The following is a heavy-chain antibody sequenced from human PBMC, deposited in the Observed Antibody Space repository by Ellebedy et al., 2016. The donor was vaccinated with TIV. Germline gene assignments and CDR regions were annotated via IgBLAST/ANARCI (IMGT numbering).Heavy chain of an antibody. V-gene: IGHV3-30*03. CDR3: ARDYYDSSGRIDFDY. Sequence: GESLKISCAASGFTFSNYGIHWVRQAPGKGLEWVAVISSDGNAEYYADSVKGRFTISRDNSKKTLYLQMNSLRVEDTAVYYCARDYYDSSGRIDFDYWGQGTLVTDSS. J-gene: IGHJ4*02. D-gene: IGHD3-22*01. CDR2: ISSDGNAE. CDR1: GFTFSNYG.